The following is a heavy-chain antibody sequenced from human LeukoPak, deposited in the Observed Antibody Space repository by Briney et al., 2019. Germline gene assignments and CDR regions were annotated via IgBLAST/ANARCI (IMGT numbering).Heavy chain of an antibody. J-gene: IGHJ6*03. D-gene: IGHD3-3*01. CDR3: AREGRILEWFKQHYRTYYMDV. V-gene: IGHV3-11*04. Sequence: GGSLRLSCAASGFTFSDYYMSWIRQAPGKGLEWVSYISSSGSTIYYADSVKGRFTTSRDNAKNSLYLQMNSLRAEDTAVYYCAREGRILEWFKQHYRTYYMDVWGKGTTVTVSS. CDR1: GFTFSDYY. CDR2: ISSSGSTI.